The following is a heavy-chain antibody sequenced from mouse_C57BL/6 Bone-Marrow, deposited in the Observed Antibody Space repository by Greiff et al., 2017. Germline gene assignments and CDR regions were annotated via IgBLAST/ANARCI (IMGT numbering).Heavy chain of an antibody. CDR1: GYSFTDYN. D-gene: IGHD1-1*01. CDR3: ARKWTTVVADYAMDY. V-gene: IGHV1-39*01. CDR2: INPNYGTT. Sequence: EVQLQQSGPELVKPGASVKISCKASGYSFTDYNMNWVKQSNGKSLEWIGVINPNYGTTSYNQKFKGKATLTVDQSSSTAYMQHNSLTSEDSAVYYCARKWTTVVADYAMDYWGQGTSVTVSS. J-gene: IGHJ4*01.